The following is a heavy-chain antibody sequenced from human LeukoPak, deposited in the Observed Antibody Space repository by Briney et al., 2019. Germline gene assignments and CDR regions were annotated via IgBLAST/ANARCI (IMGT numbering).Heavy chain of an antibody. J-gene: IGHJ3*02. CDR3: ATTYYDFWSGYPDI. CDR1: EFTFNNYV. Sequence: PGGSLRLSCEASEFTFNNYVMSWVRQAPGKGLEWVSSIGDGGARINYADSVKGRFTLSRDNSINTLYLQMNSLRAEDTAVYYCATTYYDFWSGYPDIWGQGTMVTVSS. V-gene: IGHV3-23*01. CDR2: IGDGGARI. D-gene: IGHD3-3*01.